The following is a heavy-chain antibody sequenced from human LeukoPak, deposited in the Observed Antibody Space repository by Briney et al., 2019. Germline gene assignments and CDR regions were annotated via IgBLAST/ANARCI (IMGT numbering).Heavy chain of an antibody. Sequence: PGGSLRLSCAASGFTFSSYAMSWVRQAPGKGLEWVSAISGSGGSTYYADSVKGRFTISRDSSKNTLYLQMNSLRAEDTAVYYCAKGVYYYGSSGYYYTYYFDYWGQGTLVTVSS. CDR1: GFTFSSYA. D-gene: IGHD3-22*01. V-gene: IGHV3-23*01. J-gene: IGHJ4*02. CDR2: ISGSGGST. CDR3: AKGVYYYGSSGYYYTYYFDY.